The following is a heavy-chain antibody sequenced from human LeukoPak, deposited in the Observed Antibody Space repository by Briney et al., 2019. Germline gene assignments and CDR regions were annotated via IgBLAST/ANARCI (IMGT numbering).Heavy chain of an antibody. Sequence: SETLSLTCTVSGGSISSSSYYWGWIRQPPGKGLEWFGSISDSGSTYYYPSLKSRVTISVDTSKNQFSLNLSSVTAADPAVYYCASSYWSGGSCYGTFDIWGQGTMVTVSS. D-gene: IGHD2-15*01. J-gene: IGHJ3*02. CDR2: ISDSGST. CDR1: GGSISSSSYY. V-gene: IGHV4-39*01. CDR3: ASSYWSGGSCYGTFDI.